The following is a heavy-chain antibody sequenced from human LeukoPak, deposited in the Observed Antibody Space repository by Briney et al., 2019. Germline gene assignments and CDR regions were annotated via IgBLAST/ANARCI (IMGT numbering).Heavy chain of an antibody. Sequence: PSETLSLTCAVYGGSFSGYYWSWIRQPPGKGLERIGEINHSGSTNYNPSLKSRVTISVDTSKNQFSLKLSSVTAADTAVYYCARSGGYPTFWRYWGQGTLVTVSS. V-gene: IGHV4-34*01. CDR1: GGSFSGYY. D-gene: IGHD2-15*01. CDR2: INHSGST. J-gene: IGHJ4*02. CDR3: ARSGGYPTFWRY.